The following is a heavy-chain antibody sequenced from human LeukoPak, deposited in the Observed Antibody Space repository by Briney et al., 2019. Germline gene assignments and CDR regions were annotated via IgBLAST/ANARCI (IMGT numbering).Heavy chain of an antibody. J-gene: IGHJ5*02. CDR2: INHSGST. Sequence: PSETLSLTCAVSGYSISSGYYWGWIRQPPGKGLEWIGEINHSGSTNYNPSLKSRVTISVDTSKNQFSLKLSSVTAADTAVYYCARARRFLEWLLYNWFDPWGQGTLVTVSS. D-gene: IGHD3-3*01. CDR3: ARARRFLEWLLYNWFDP. CDR1: GYSISSGYY. V-gene: IGHV4-38-2*01.